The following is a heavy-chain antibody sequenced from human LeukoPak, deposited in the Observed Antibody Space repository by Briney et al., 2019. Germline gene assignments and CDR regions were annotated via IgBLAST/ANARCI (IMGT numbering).Heavy chain of an antibody. J-gene: IGHJ4*02. CDR2: IASKTDGGAT. V-gene: IGHV3-15*04. Sequence: SGGSLRLSCVASGFPFSSYWMNWVRQAPGEGLDWVGRIASKTDGGATDYAAPVKGRFTISRDDSKNTLNLQMNSLKTEDTAVYYCTTGIRGDWGQGTLVTVSS. CDR3: TTGIRGD. CDR1: GFPFSSYW. D-gene: IGHD3-10*01.